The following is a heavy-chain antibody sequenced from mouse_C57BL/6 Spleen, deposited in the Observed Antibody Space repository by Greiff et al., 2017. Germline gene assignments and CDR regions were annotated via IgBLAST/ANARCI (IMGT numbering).Heavy chain of an antibody. D-gene: IGHD1-1*01. Sequence: EVHLVESGPGLVKPSQSLSLTCSVTGYSITSGYYWNWIRQFPGNKLEWMGYISYDGSNNYNPSLKNRISITRDTSKKQFFLKLNSVTTEDTATYYCAREGTTVVANYAMDYWGQGTSVTVSS. J-gene: IGHJ4*01. CDR1: GYSITSGYY. CDR2: ISYDGSN. V-gene: IGHV3-6*01. CDR3: AREGTTVVANYAMDY.